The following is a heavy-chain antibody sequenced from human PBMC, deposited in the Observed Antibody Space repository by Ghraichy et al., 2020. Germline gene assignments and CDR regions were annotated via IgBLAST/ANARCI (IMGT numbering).Heavy chain of an antibody. Sequence: SETLSLTCTVSGGSISSYYWSWIRQPPGKGLEWIGYIYYTGSTNYNPSLRSRVTVSVDTSKNQFSLKLSSVTAADTAVYFCARLERPRGVRGHCSGGSCKHDAFDIWGQGTMVTVSS. CDR3: ARLERPRGVRGHCSGGSCKHDAFDI. CDR1: GGSISSYY. D-gene: IGHD2-15*01. J-gene: IGHJ3*02. V-gene: IGHV4-59*08. CDR2: IYYTGST.